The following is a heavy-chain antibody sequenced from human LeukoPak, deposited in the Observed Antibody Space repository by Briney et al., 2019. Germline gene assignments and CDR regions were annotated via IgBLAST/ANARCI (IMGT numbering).Heavy chain of an antibody. J-gene: IGHJ4*02. Sequence: KTSETLSLTCAVTGGSISSYYWSWIRQPPGKGQKWIGYIYYSGSTNYNPSLKSRVTISVDTSKNQFSLKLSSVTAADTAVYYCARFSSSWSFDYWGQGTLVTVSS. D-gene: IGHD6-13*01. V-gene: IGHV4-59*01. CDR1: GGSISSYY. CDR2: IYYSGST. CDR3: ARFSSSWSFDY.